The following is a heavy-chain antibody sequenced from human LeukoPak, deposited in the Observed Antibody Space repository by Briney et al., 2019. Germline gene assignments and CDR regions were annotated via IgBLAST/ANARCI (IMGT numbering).Heavy chain of an antibody. CDR1: GGSFSGYY. Sequence: SETLSLTCAVYGGSFSGYYWSWIRQPPGKGLEWIGYIYYSGSTYYNPSLKSRVTISVDTSKNQFSLKLSSVTAADTAVYYCARVIPAAIFAVDWFDPWGQGTLVTVSS. D-gene: IGHD2-2*01. J-gene: IGHJ5*02. V-gene: IGHV4-30-4*01. CDR3: ARVIPAAIFAVDWFDP. CDR2: IYYSGST.